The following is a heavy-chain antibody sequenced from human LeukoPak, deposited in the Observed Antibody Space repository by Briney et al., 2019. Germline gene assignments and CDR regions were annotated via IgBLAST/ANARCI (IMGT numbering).Heavy chain of an antibody. CDR3: TRGAGWLIDY. J-gene: IGHJ4*02. V-gene: IGHV4-59*01. Sequence: KPSETLSLTCTVSDDSISDYYRGWIRQPPGKGLEWIGYFYNSGRSTYNPSLKSRVTISAGTSKNHFSLKLNSVTTADTAVYYCTRGAGWLIDYWGQGILVTVSS. CDR2: FYNSGRS. CDR1: DDSISDYY. D-gene: IGHD3-16*01.